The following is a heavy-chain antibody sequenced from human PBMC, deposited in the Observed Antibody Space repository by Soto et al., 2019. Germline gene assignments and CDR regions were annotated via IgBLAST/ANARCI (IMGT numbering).Heavy chain of an antibody. CDR1: GDTFTSYD. J-gene: IGHJ4*02. D-gene: IGHD3-10*01. CDR2: INPNSGNI. Sequence: ASVKVSGKASGDTFTSYDINGVVRSSGHGLGWMGWINPNSGNIGYAQRFQGRVTMTRDTAIRTAYMEVSSLRSDDTAVYYCARGRASGSYYLLDYWGQGTLVTVSS. CDR3: ARGRASGSYYLLDY. V-gene: IGHV1-8*01.